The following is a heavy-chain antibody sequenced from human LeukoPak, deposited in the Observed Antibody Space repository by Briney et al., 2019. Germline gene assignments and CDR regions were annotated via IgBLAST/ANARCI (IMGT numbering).Heavy chain of an antibody. Sequence: ASVKVSCKASGYTLSDYYHIHWVRQAPGQGLEWMGRIYPNSGGTKYAQKFQGRVTMTRDTSISTAYMELSRLRSDDTAVYYCARDQYCSGGSCYSVFFNYWGQGTLVTVSS. CDR3: ARDQYCSGGSCYSVFFNY. J-gene: IGHJ4*02. D-gene: IGHD2-15*01. V-gene: IGHV1-2*06. CDR1: GYTLSDYYH. CDR2: IYPNSGGT.